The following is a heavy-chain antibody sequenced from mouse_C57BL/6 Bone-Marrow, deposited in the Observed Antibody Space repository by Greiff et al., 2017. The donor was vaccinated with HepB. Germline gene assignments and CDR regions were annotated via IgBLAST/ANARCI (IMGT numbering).Heavy chain of an antibody. CDR2: IDPSDSYT. Sequence: QVQLKQPGAELVMPGASVKLSCKASGYTFTSYWMHWVKQRPGQGLEWIGEIDPSDSYTNYNQKFKGKSTLTVDQSSSTAYMQLSSLTSEDSAVYYCARSLLRYAMDYWGQGTSVTVSS. J-gene: IGHJ4*01. CDR3: ARSLLRYAMDY. CDR1: GYTFTSYW. D-gene: IGHD1-1*01. V-gene: IGHV1-69*01.